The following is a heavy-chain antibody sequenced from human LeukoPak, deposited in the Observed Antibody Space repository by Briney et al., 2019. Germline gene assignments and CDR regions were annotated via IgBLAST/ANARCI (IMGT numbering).Heavy chain of an antibody. CDR3: ARGARGVLMAPGYYYYMDV. CDR1: GNTFTSYA. Sequence: ASVKVSCKASGNTFTSYAMNWVRQAPGQGLEWMGWINTNTGNPTYAQGFTGRFVFSLDTSVSTAYLQISSLKAEDTAVYYCARGARGVLMAPGYYYYMDVWGKGTTVTVSS. V-gene: IGHV7-4-1*02. CDR2: INTNTGNP. D-gene: IGHD2-8*01. J-gene: IGHJ6*03.